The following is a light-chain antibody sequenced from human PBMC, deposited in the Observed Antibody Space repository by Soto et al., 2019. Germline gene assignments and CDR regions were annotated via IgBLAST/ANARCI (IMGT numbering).Light chain of an antibody. CDR3: QHYNNWHIT. CDR1: QSVGSS. CDR2: AAS. V-gene: IGKV3D-15*01. J-gene: IGKJ5*01. Sequence: EIVLTQSPATLSLSPGERATLSCRASQSVGSSLAWYQQKLGQAPRLLIYAASDRATGIPGRFSGSGSGTEFILTISSLQSEDFAVYYCQHYNNWHITFGQGTRLEIK.